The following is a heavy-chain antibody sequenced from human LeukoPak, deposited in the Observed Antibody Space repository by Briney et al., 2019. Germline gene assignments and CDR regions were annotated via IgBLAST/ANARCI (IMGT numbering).Heavy chain of an antibody. V-gene: IGHV4-34*01. J-gene: IGHJ4*02. D-gene: IGHD4-17*01. CDR3: ARIGLTRRTADYGDATFLVDY. CDR1: GGPFSGYY. CDR2: INHSGST. Sequence: SETLSLTCAVYGGPFSGYYWSWIRQPPGKGLEWIGEINHSGSTNYNPSLKSRVTISVDTSKSQFSLKLSSVTASDTAVYYCARIGLTRRTADYGDATFLVDYWGQGTLVTVSS.